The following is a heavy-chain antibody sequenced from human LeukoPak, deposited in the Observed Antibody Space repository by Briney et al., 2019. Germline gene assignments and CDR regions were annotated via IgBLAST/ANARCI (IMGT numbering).Heavy chain of an antibody. CDR1: GYTFSHYW. CDR2: ISNGGYPT. V-gene: IGHV3-7*03. J-gene: IGHJ4*02. Sequence: PGGSLRLSCVASGYTFSHYWMSWVRQTPGKGLEWVASISNGGYPTYYVDSVRGRFTISRDDARNSLFLRMNGLRADDTAVYYCTRENYVPDSWGQGTLVTVSS. D-gene: IGHD3-10*02. CDR3: TRENYVPDS.